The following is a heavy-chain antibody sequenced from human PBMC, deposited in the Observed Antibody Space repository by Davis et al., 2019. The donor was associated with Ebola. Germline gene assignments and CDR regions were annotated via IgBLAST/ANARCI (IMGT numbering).Heavy chain of an antibody. Sequence: GGSLRLSCAASGFTFSNYRMNWVRQAPGKGLEWVSSISRSSSSTYYADSVKGRFTISRDNAKNSLYLQMNSLRAEDTAVYYCARDKVAPIYGMDVWGQGTTVTVSS. CDR3: ARDKVAPIYGMDV. D-gene: IGHD5-12*01. CDR1: GFTFSNYR. V-gene: IGHV3-21*01. CDR2: ISRSSSST. J-gene: IGHJ6*02.